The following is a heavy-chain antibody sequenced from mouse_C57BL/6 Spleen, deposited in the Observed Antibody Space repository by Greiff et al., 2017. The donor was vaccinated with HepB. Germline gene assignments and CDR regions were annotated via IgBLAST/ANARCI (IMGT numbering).Heavy chain of an antibody. Sequence: QVQLKQPGTELVKPGASVKLSCKASGYTFTSYWMHWVKQRPGQGLEWIGNINPSNGGTNYNEKFKSKATLTVDKSSSTAYMQLSSLTSEDSAVYYCAREGGSRGYWYFDVWGTGTTVTVSS. CDR3: AREGGSRGYWYFDV. CDR2: INPSNGGT. D-gene: IGHD1-1*01. CDR1: GYTFTSYW. V-gene: IGHV1-53*01. J-gene: IGHJ1*03.